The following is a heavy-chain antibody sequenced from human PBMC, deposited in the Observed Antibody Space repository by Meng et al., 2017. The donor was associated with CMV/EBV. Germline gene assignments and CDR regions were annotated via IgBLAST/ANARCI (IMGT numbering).Heavy chain of an antibody. CDR1: GFTFDDYG. CDR2: INWNGGST. V-gene: IGHV3-20*04. CDR3: ARDYGDYFDY. D-gene: IGHD4-17*01. Sequence: GESLKISCAASGFTFDDYGMSWVRQAPGKGLEWVSGINWNGGSTGYADSVKGRFTISRDNAKSSLYLQMNSLRAEDTALYYCARDYGDYFDYWGQGTLVTVSS. J-gene: IGHJ4*02.